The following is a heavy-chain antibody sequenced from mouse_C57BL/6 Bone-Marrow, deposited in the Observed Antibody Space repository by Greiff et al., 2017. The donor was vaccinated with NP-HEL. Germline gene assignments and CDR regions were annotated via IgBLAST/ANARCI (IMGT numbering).Heavy chain of an antibody. CDR1: GYTFTSYW. CDR2: INPSSGYT. J-gene: IGHJ4*01. Sequence: QVQLKESGAELAKPGASVKLSCKASGYTFTSYWMHWVKQRPGQGLEWIGYINPSSGYTKYNQKFKDKATLTADKSSSTAYMQLSSLTYEDSAVYYCARGGPGDYYAMDYWGQGTSVTVSS. V-gene: IGHV1-7*01. CDR3: ARGGPGDYYAMDY.